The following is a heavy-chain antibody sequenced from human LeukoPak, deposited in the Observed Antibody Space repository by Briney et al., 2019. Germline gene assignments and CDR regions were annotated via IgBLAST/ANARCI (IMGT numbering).Heavy chain of an antibody. J-gene: IGHJ6*03. Sequence: GGSLRLSCAASKFTVSSNYMSSVRQAPGKGLEWVSVIYSGGSTYYADSVKGRFTISRDNSKNTLYLQMNSLRAEDTAVYYCARVRDGFGEYYYYYYMDVWGKGTTVTISS. CDR3: ARVRDGFGEYYYYYYMDV. CDR2: IYSGGST. V-gene: IGHV3-66*01. CDR1: KFTVSSNY. D-gene: IGHD3-10*01.